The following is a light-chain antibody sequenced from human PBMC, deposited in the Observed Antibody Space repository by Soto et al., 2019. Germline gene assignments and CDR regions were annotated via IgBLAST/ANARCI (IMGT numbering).Light chain of an antibody. CDR3: QQCYSTQT. CDR2: WAS. J-gene: IGKJ1*01. V-gene: IGKV4-1*01. Sequence: DIVMTQSPDSLAVSLGERATINCKSSQSVLYSSNNKKYLAWYQQKPGQPPKLLIYWASTRESGVPDRFSGSGSGREFTLTISSLQAEDVAVYYCQQCYSTQTFGQGTKVEIK. CDR1: QSVLYSSNNKKY.